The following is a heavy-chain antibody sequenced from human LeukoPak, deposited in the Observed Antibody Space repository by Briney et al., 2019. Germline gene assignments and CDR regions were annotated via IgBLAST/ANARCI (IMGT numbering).Heavy chain of an antibody. V-gene: IGHV4-61*02. D-gene: IGHD2-2*01. CDR3: AREGVVPAAQVDY. Sequence: SETLSLTCTVSGGSISSGGYYWSWIRQPAGEGPEWIGRIYTSGSINYNPSLKSRVTISVDTSKNQFSLKLSSVTAADTAVYYCAREGVVPAAQVDYWGQGTLVTVSS. J-gene: IGHJ4*02. CDR2: IYTSGSI. CDR1: GGSISSGGYY.